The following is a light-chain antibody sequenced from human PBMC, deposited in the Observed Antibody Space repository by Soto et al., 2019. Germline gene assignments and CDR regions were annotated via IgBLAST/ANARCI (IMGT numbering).Light chain of an antibody. Sequence: DIQMTQSPSTLSATAGDRVTITCRASQSISSWLAWYQHKPGKAPNLLIYDASNLDSGVPSRFSGSGSGTEFSLTISNLQPDDCATYYCQQYENYWTFGQGNKVAI. J-gene: IGKJ1*01. CDR2: DAS. CDR1: QSISSW. CDR3: QQYENYWT. V-gene: IGKV1-5*01.